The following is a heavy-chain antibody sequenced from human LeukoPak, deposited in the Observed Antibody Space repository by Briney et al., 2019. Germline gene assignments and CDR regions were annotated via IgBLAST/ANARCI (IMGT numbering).Heavy chain of an antibody. CDR2: ISSSSSYI. V-gene: IGHV3-21*01. D-gene: IGHD3-22*01. J-gene: IGHJ5*02. CDR3: ARGTYYYDSSGRFDP. CDR1: GFTLSSYS. Sequence: GGSLRLSCAASGFTLSSYSMNWVRQAPGKGLEWVSSISSSSSYIYYADSVKGRFTISRDNAKNSLYLQMNSLRAEDTAVYYCARGTYYYDSSGRFDPWGQGTLVTVSS.